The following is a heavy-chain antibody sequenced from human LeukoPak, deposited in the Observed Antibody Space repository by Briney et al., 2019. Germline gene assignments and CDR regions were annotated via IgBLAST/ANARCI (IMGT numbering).Heavy chain of an antibody. CDR3: ARDGSAWSRDY. D-gene: IGHD3-10*01. V-gene: IGHV3-21*01. Sequence: GGALRLSCAASGFTFSTTGMTWVRQAPGKGRQWVSSISFRSDTYFPVSLKGRFTVSRDNAKNSVFLQMSSLRAEDTAVYYCARDGSAWSRDYWGQGTLVTVSS. J-gene: IGHJ4*02. CDR1: GFTFSTTG. CDR2: ISFRSDT.